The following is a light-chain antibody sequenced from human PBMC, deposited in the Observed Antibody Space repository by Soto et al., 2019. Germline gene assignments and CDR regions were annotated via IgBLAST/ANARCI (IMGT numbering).Light chain of an antibody. CDR2: DIS. CDR3: SSYTSSSTLV. CDR1: SSDVGGHDY. Sequence: QSVLTQPASVSGSPGQSITISCTGSSSDVGGHDYVSWYQQYPGKAPKLLIYDISYRPSGVSNRFSGSKSGNTASLTISGLQAEDEADYYCSSYTSSSTLVIGGGTQLTVL. V-gene: IGLV2-14*01. J-gene: IGLJ2*01.